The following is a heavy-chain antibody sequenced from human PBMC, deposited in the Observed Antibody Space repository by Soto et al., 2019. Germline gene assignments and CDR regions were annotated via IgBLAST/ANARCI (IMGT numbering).Heavy chain of an antibody. J-gene: IGHJ4*02. CDR3: ARVTGSEGYFDY. Sequence: NPSETLSLTCAVSASSIRSHYYWGWIRQPPGKGLEWNGSIYQSGTAYYNPSLKSRVTISVDTSKNEFSLNVNSVTAADTAVYYCARVTGSEGYFDYWGQGTQVTVSS. V-gene: IGHV4-38-2*01. CDR1: ASSIRSHYY. D-gene: IGHD2-15*01. CDR2: IYQSGTA.